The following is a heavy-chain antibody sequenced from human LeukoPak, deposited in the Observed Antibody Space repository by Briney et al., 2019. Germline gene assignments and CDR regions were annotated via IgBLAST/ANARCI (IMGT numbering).Heavy chain of an antibody. J-gene: IGHJ4*02. Sequence: SETLSLTCTVSGGSISGSSYFWGWIRQSPGRGLEWIGSISYGGDTYYNPSLKSRVTISLDTSKSQLSLRLNSVTAADTAVYYCARTLNTYYYDSSGYYYFDYWGQGTLVTVSS. D-gene: IGHD3-22*01. V-gene: IGHV4-39*07. CDR2: ISYGGDT. CDR3: ARTLNTYYYDSSGYYYFDY. CDR1: GGSISGSSYF.